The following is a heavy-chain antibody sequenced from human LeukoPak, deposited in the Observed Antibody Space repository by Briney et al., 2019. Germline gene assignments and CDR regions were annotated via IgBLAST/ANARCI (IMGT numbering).Heavy chain of an antibody. CDR1: GGSISSSSYY. V-gene: IGHV4-39*07. J-gene: IGHJ5*02. D-gene: IGHD3-3*01. CDR2: IYYSGST. Sequence: SETLSLTCTVSGGSISSSSYYWGWIRQPPGKGLEWIGSIYYSGSTYYNPSLKSRVTISVDTSKDQFSLKLSSVTAADTAVYYCARDERLFGKGYNWFDPWGQGTLVTVSS. CDR3: ARDERLFGKGYNWFDP.